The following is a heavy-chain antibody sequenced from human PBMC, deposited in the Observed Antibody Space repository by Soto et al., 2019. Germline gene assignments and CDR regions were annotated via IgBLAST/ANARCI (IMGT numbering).Heavy chain of an antibody. Sequence: EVQLLESGGGLVQPGGSLRLSCAASGFTFSSYAMSWVRQAPGKGLEWVSVIRGSGGSRYYADSVTGRFTISRYNSKITMYPERNRLRPEDTAISYWAKDGSGYGDYFYYYMAVGGKGTTVTASS. CDR2: IRGSGGSR. D-gene: IGHD3-10*01. CDR1: GFTFSSYA. V-gene: IGHV3-23*01. CDR3: AKDGSGYGDYFYYYMAV. J-gene: IGHJ6*03.